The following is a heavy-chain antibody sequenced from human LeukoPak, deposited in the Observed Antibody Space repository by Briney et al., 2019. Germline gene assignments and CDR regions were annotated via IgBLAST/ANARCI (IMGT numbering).Heavy chain of an antibody. CDR2: INHSGST. CDR3: ARGYKRGTNPYYYYYGMDV. CDR1: GGSVSSSSDN. V-gene: IGHV4-39*07. J-gene: IGHJ6*02. Sequence: SETLSLTCTVSGGSVSSSSDNWGWIRQPPGKGLEWIGEINHSGSTNYNPSLKSRVTISVDTSKNQFSLKLSSVTAADTAVYYCARGYKRGTNPYYYYYGMDVWGQGTTVTVSS. D-gene: IGHD1-14*01.